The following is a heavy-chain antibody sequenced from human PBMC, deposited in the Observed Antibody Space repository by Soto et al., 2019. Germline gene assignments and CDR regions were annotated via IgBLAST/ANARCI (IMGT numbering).Heavy chain of an antibody. CDR3: GKGGGGDHGY. CDR1: GFIFTTSD. J-gene: IGHJ4*02. Sequence: EVQLVESEGGLVQPGGSLRLSCEASGFIFTTSDMSWVRQAPGKGLEWISSITITGDTTHYADSVKGRFTISRDNSRKTVYLPMNSLRVDDTAVYYCGKGGGGDHGYWGQGTLVAVSS. CDR2: ITITGDTT. D-gene: IGHD2-21*02. V-gene: IGHV3-23*04.